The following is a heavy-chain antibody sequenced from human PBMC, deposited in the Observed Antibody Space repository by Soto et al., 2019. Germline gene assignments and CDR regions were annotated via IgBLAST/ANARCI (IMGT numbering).Heavy chain of an antibody. Sequence: QVQLQESGPGLVKPSETLSLTCTVSGGSISSYYWSWIRQPPGKGLEWIGYIYYSGSTNYNPSLKSRVTISVDTSKNQFSLKLSSVTAADTAVYYCARVYYDSSGYSYYYYYGMDVW. CDR3: ARVYYDSSGYSYYYYYGMDV. D-gene: IGHD3-22*01. J-gene: IGHJ6*01. CDR1: GGSISSYY. V-gene: IGHV4-59*01. CDR2: IYYSGST.